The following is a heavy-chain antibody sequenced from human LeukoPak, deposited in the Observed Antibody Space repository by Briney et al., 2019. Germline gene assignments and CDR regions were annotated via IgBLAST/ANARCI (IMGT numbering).Heavy chain of an antibody. CDR1: GYSISSGYY. J-gene: IGHJ6*03. V-gene: IGHV4-38-2*02. D-gene: IGHD2-15*01. Sequence: SETLSLTCTVSGYSISSGYYWGWIRQLPGKGLEWIGSIYRSGSTYYNPSLKSRVTISIDTSKNQFSLKLRFVTAADTAVYYCARVRCSGGSCPYYYYYYYMDVWGKGTTVTVSS. CDR2: IYRSGST. CDR3: ARVRCSGGSCPYYYYYYYMDV.